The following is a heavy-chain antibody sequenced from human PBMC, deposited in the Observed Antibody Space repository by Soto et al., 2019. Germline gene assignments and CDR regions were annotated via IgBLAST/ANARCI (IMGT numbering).Heavy chain of an antibody. CDR1: GFSFSTYS. CDR3: AREETAWPLAYGLDV. D-gene: IGHD2-21*02. CDR2: ISSRGDT. Sequence: GRSLRLSCAASGFSFSTYSMNWVRQAPGKGLEWVSSISSRGDTYYADSVKGRFTISRDNAKNSVSLQMDSLRAEDAAVYYCAREETAWPLAYGLDVWGQGTTVTVSS. J-gene: IGHJ6*02. V-gene: IGHV3-21*01.